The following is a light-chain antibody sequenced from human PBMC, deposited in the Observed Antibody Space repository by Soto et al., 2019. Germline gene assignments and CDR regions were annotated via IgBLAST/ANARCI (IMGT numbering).Light chain of an antibody. Sequence: QPVLTQPPAASGTPGQRVAISCSGSSSNIGSHYVHWYQQLPGTAPKLLIYMNDQRSSGVPDRISGSKSGTSASLAISGLRSEDEARYYCATWDDSLSGFVVFGEGTKLTVL. CDR3: ATWDDSLSGFVV. CDR2: MND. CDR1: SSNIGSHY. V-gene: IGLV1-47*01. J-gene: IGLJ2*01.